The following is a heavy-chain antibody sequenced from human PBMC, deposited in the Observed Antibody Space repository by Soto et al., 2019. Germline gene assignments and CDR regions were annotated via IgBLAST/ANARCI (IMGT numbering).Heavy chain of an antibody. V-gene: IGHV3-21*01. Sequence: EVQLVESGGGLVKPGGSLRLSCAASGFTFSSYSMNWVRQAPGKGLEWVSSISSSSSYIYYADSVKGRFTISRDNAKNSLYLQMNSLRAEDTAVYYCARDSGSSWGYYYYGMDVWGQGTTVTVSS. D-gene: IGHD6-13*01. CDR1: GFTFSSYS. CDR2: ISSSSSYI. J-gene: IGHJ6*02. CDR3: ARDSGSSWGYYYYGMDV.